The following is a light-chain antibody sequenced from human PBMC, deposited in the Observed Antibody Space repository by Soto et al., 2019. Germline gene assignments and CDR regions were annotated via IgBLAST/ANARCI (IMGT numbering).Light chain of an antibody. V-gene: IGKV1-12*01. Sequence: DVQLTQSPSSVSASVGDRVTITCRASQAISGWLAWYQQKPGKAPELLIYVSSNLHTGVPSRFSGSGSGTDFTLTINNLQPEDSATYFCQQANSFPITFGQGTRLEIK. CDR2: VSS. J-gene: IGKJ5*01. CDR1: QAISGW. CDR3: QQANSFPIT.